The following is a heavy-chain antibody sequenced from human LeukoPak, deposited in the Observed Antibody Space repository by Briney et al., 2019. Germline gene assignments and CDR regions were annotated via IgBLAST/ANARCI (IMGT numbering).Heavy chain of an antibody. Sequence: GASVKVSCKASGYSLTTHGISWVRQAPGQGLEWMGWISTKGNTKYAQNFQGRVTLTIDTSTSTAYMELRSLRSDDTAVYYCFKDTDWGQGTLVTVSS. CDR2: ISTKGNT. V-gene: IGHV1-18*01. CDR1: GYSLTTHG. CDR3: FKDTD. J-gene: IGHJ4*02.